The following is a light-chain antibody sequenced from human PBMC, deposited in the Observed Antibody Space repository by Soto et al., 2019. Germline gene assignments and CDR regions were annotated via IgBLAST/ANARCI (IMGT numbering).Light chain of an antibody. J-gene: IGLJ1*01. Sequence: QSVLTQPVSVSGSPGQSITISCTGTSSDVGGYNYVSWYQQHPGKAPKLMIYDVSNRPSGVSNRFSGSKSGNTASLTISGLQAEDEVDYYCSSYTSSSTLVFGTGTKVTVL. V-gene: IGLV2-14*01. CDR2: DVS. CDR3: SSYTSSSTLV. CDR1: SSDVGGYNY.